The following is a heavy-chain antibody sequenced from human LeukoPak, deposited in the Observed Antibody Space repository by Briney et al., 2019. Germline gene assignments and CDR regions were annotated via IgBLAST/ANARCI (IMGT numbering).Heavy chain of an antibody. CDR2: IKQDGSEK. Sequence: PGGSLRLSCAASGFTFSTYWMSWVRQAPGKGLEWVANIKQDGSEKYYVDSVKGRLTISRDNAKNSLYLQMNSLRAEDTAVYYCARADYYDSSGFSYPGIFDYWGQGTLVTVSS. J-gene: IGHJ4*02. D-gene: IGHD3-22*01. V-gene: IGHV3-7*03. CDR3: ARADYYDSSGFSYPGIFDY. CDR1: GFTFSTYW.